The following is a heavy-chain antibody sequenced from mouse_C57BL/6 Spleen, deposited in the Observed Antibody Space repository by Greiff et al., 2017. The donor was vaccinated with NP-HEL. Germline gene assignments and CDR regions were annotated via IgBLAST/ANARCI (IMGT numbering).Heavy chain of an antibody. CDR1: GYSFTDYN. CDR2: INPNYGTT. J-gene: IGHJ4*01. Sequence: VQLKESGPELVKPGASVKISCKASGYSFTDYNMNWVKQSNGKSLEWIGVINPNYGTTSYNQKFKGKATLTVDQSSSTAYMQLNSLTSGDSAVYYCARGNYYGSLMDYWGQGTSVTVSS. D-gene: IGHD1-1*01. V-gene: IGHV1-39*01. CDR3: ARGNYYGSLMDY.